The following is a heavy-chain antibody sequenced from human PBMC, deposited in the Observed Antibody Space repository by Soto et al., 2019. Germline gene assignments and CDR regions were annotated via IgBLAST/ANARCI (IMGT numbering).Heavy chain of an antibody. V-gene: IGHV3-33*01. D-gene: IGHD5-12*01. CDR1: GFTFSSYG. Sequence: GGSLRLSCAASGFTFSSYGMHWVRQAPGKGLEWVAIIWYDGSNKYYADSVKGRFTISRDNSKNTLYLQMNSLRAEDTAVYYCARDSDSGYDLSPGFFHYYYYMDVWGKGTTVTVSS. J-gene: IGHJ6*03. CDR3: ARDSDSGYDLSPGFFHYYYYMDV. CDR2: IWYDGSNK.